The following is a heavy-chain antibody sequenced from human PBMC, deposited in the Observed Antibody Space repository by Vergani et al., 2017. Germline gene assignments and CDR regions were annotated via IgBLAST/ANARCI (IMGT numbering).Heavy chain of an antibody. CDR3: ARIGVAASAWSMDGMDV. J-gene: IGHJ6*02. Sequence: QVTLRESGPALVKPTQTLTLTCTFSGFSLSTSGMCVSWIRQPPGKALEWLARIDWDDDKYYSTSLKTRLTISKDTSKNQVVLTMTNMDPVDTATYYCARIGVAASAWSMDGMDVWGQGTTVTVSS. CDR1: GFSLSTSGMC. CDR2: IDWDDDK. V-gene: IGHV2-70*15. D-gene: IGHD6-25*01.